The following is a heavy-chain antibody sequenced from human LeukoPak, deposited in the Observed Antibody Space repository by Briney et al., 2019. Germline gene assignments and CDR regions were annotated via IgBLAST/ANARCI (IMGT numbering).Heavy chain of an antibody. D-gene: IGHD5-24*01. CDR2: MNPNSGNT. CDR1: GYTFTSYA. CDR3: ARVSGYNRPDY. Sequence: ASVKVSCKASGYTFTSYAMNWVRQAPGQGLEWMGWMNPNSGNTGYAQKFQGRVTMTRNTSISTAYMELSSLRSEDTAVYYCARVSGYNRPDYWGQGTLVTVSS. J-gene: IGHJ4*02. V-gene: IGHV1-8*02.